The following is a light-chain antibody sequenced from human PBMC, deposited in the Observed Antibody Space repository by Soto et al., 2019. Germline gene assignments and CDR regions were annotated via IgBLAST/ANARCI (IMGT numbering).Light chain of an antibody. CDR1: QSVGSTY. V-gene: IGKV3D-15*01. CDR3: QQYNNWPVT. CDR2: GGA. Sequence: EIVMTQSPATLSVSPGEGATLSCRASQSVGSTYLAWYQQKPGQAPRLLIYGGASRATGIPDRFSGSGSGTEFTLTISSLQSEDFAVYYCQQYNNWPVTFGQGTKVDIK. J-gene: IGKJ1*01.